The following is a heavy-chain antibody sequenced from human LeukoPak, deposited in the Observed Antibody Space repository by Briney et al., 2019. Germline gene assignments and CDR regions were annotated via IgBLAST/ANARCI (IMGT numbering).Heavy chain of an antibody. Sequence: ASVKVSCKASGYTFTNYFMHWVRQAPGQGLEWMGLFNPSGDNTNFAQKFQGRVTMTRDSSTNTVYMEVSSLTSEDTAVYYCVRKGSDRDSAIFDFWGQGTLVTVSS. CDR3: VRKGSDRDSAIFDF. CDR2: FNPSGDNT. CDR1: GYTFTNYF. J-gene: IGHJ4*02. D-gene: IGHD6-6*01. V-gene: IGHV1-46*03.